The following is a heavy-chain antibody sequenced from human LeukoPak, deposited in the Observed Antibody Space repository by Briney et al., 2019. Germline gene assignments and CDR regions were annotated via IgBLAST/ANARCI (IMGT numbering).Heavy chain of an antibody. CDR3: AKQRITMVRGVIRYYYYYMDV. D-gene: IGHD3-10*01. CDR2: IFPSGGEI. V-gene: IGHV3-23*01. J-gene: IGHJ6*03. Sequence: SGGSLRLSCAASGFTFSNYAMSWVRQPPGKGLEWVSSIFPSGGEIHYADSVKGRFTISRDNSENTLYLQMNSLRAEDTAVYYCAKQRITMVRGVIRYYYYYMDVWGKGTTVTISS. CDR1: GFTFSNYA.